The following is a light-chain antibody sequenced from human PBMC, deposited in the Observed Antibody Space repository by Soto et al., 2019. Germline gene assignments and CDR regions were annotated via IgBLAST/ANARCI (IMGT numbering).Light chain of an antibody. V-gene: IGKV1-39*01. CDR1: QTISNY. CDR2: AAS. J-gene: IGKJ1*01. Sequence: DMQMTQSPSSLSASVGDRVTITCRASQTISNYLNWYQQKPGTAPKLLTYAASTLLSGVPSRFTGGGSGTDFTLTIDSLQPEDFATYFCQQSYSSPWTFGQGTRVEI. CDR3: QQSYSSPWT.